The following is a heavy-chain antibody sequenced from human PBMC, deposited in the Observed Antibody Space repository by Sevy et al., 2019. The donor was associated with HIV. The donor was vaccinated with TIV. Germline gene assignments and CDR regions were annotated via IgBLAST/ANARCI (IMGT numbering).Heavy chain of an antibody. D-gene: IGHD3-16*01. Sequence: GGSLRLSCAASGFTFRDYSMSWVRQAPGEGLEWVASISSTTTYRYYADSVKGRFTISRDNANNSLYLQIDSLRAEDTAVYYCARDLANRGAYHIWGQWTMVTGSS. CDR1: GFTFRDYS. CDR2: ISSTTTYR. J-gene: IGHJ3*02. V-gene: IGHV3-21*01. CDR3: ARDLANRGAYHI.